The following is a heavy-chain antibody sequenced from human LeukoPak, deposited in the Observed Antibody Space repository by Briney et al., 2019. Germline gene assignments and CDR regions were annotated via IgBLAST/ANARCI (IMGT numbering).Heavy chain of an antibody. CDR1: GFTFSSYE. D-gene: IGHD2-2*01. V-gene: IGHV3-48*03. CDR2: ISSSGSTI. J-gene: IGHJ5*02. CDR3: ARGGCSSTSCYEEYNWFDP. Sequence: PGRSLRLSCAASGFTFSSYEMNWVRRAPGKGLECVSYISSSGSTIYYADSGKGRFTISRDNAKNSLYLQMNSLRAEDTAVYYCARGGCSSTSCYEEYNWFDPWGQGTLVTVSS.